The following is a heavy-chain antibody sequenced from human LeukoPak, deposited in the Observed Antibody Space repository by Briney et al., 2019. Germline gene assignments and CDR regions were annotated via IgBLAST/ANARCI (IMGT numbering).Heavy chain of an antibody. CDR1: GGSISNYY. J-gene: IGHJ3*02. CDR2: IYYSGST. CDR3: AGNWSDAAIDI. V-gene: IGHV4-59*08. Sequence: KPSETLSLTCTVSGGSISNYYWSWIRQPPGKGLEWIGCIYYSGSTNYNPSLKSRVTISEDTSKNQLSLKLSSVTAADTAMYYCAGNWSDAAIDIWGQGTMVTVSS. D-gene: IGHD1-20*01.